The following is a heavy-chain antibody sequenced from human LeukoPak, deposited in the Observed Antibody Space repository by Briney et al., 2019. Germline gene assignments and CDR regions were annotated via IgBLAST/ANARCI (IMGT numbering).Heavy chain of an antibody. CDR2: IIPIFGTA. CDR1: GGTFSSYA. V-gene: IGHV1-69*13. D-gene: IGHD2-15*01. J-gene: IGHJ4*02. Sequence: ASVKVSCKASGGTFSSYAISWVRQAPGQGLEWMGGIIPIFGTANYAQKFQGRVTITADESTSTAYMELSSLRSEDTAVYYCAGYCSGGSCYHQHLDYWGQGTLVTASS. CDR3: AGYCSGGSCYHQHLDY.